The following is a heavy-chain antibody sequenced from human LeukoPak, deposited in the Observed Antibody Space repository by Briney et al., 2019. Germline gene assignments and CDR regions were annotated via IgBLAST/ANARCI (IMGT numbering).Heavy chain of an antibody. D-gene: IGHD1-26*01. V-gene: IGHV3-74*01. CDR1: GFTFSSNW. CDR2: INEDGSTT. J-gene: IGHJ4*02. CDR3: VRDLGGRSGH. Sequence: GGSLRLSCAASGFTFSSNWMHWVRQAPGKGLVWVSRINEDGSTTNYADSVKGRSTIFRDNAKNTLYLQMNSLRAEDTAVYYCVRDLGGRSGHWGQGALVTVSS.